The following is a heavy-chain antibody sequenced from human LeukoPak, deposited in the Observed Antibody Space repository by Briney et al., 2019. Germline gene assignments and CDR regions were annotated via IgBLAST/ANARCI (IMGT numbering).Heavy chain of an antibody. Sequence: SETLSLTCTVSGGSISSSSYYWSWIRQPPGKGLEWIGEINHSGSTNYNPSLKSRVTISVDTSKNQFSLKLSSVTAADTAVYYCARRGSSGWYYWGQGTLVTVSS. CDR1: GGSISSSSYY. V-gene: IGHV4-39*07. CDR3: ARRGSSGWYY. D-gene: IGHD6-19*01. J-gene: IGHJ4*02. CDR2: INHSGST.